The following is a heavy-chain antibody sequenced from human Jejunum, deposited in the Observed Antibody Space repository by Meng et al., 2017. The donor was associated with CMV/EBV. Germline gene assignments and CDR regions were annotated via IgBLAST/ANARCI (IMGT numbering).Heavy chain of an antibody. CDR1: GFKFGLYG. CDR3: GSLDIVIAPTTYLGH. J-gene: IGHJ4*02. Sequence: GFKFGLYGRQWVRQTPGKGLGWVSFISSDGSNRYYAESVKGRFIISRDNSKNTMYLQMDSLTLEDTAVYYCGSLDIVIAPTTYLGHWGRGALVTVSS. D-gene: IGHD2-2*03. CDR2: ISSDGSNR. V-gene: IGHV3-30*03.